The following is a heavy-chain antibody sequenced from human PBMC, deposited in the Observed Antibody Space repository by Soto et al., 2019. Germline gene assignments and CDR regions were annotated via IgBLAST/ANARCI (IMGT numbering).Heavy chain of an antibody. CDR2: GSYSGTT. CDR1: GVSVSSGSFY. Sequence: PSETLSLTCTVCGVSVSSGSFYWAWIRKPPGKGLEWIGFGSYSGTTNYKPSLKSRVTISVDTSRSQISLKVSSLTAADTAVYYCHRGATATQYDYSGQGTLVAVYS. V-gene: IGHV4-61*01. CDR3: HRGATATQYDY. J-gene: IGHJ4*02.